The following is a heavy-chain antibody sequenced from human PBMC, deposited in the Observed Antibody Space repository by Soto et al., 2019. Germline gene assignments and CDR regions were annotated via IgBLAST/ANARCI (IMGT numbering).Heavy chain of an antibody. CDR1: GYTFRNYD. D-gene: IGHD3-16*01. CDR2: MNPKSGNK. Sequence: QVQLVQSGTEVREPGASVRVSCKASGYTFRNYDINWVRQAPGQGLEWMGWMNPKSGNKGSALKFQGRITMTRDNSITTAYMKLSSLTSEDTAVYFLAREPTGPANYLYSWGQGTLVTVSS. J-gene: IGHJ4*02. CDR3: AREPTGPANYLYS. V-gene: IGHV1-8*01.